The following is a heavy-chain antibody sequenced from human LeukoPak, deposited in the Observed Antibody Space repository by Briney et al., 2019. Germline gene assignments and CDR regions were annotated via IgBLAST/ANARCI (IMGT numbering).Heavy chain of an antibody. CDR2: IYSGGST. CDR3: ARGTRGTSLFIDY. CDR1: GFTVSSNY. J-gene: IGHJ4*02. Sequence: GGSLRLSCAASGFTVSSNYMSWVRQAPGKGLEWVSVIYSGGSTYYADSVKGRFTISRDNSKNTLYLQMNSLRAEDTAVYYCARGTRGTSLFIDYWGQGTLVTVSS. D-gene: IGHD3-16*01. V-gene: IGHV3-66*01.